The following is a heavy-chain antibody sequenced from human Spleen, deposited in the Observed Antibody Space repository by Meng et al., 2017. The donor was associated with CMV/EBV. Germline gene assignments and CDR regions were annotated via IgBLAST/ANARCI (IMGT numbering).Heavy chain of an antibody. J-gene: IGHJ4*02. CDR2: ISSSGSTI. D-gene: IGHD1-26*01. CDR3: ARYGVVAAMDY. CDR1: GFTFSSYE. V-gene: IGHV3-48*03. Sequence: GESLKISCAASGFTFSSYEMNWVRQAPGKGLEWVSYISSSGSTIYYADSVKGRFTISRDNAKNSLYLQLNSLRGEDAAMYYCARYGVVAAMDYWGQGTLVTVSS.